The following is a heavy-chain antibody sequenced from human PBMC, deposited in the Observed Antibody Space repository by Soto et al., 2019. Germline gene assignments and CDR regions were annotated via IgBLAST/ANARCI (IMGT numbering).Heavy chain of an antibody. J-gene: IGHJ6*02. D-gene: IGHD3-10*01. CDR3: ARDLVRARGVFEYYYGMDV. V-gene: IGHV3-48*03. CDR2: ISSSGRTI. Sequence: EVQLVESGGGLVQPGGSLRLSCAASGFTLSSYEMNWVRQAPGEGLEWVSYISSSGRTIYYADSVKGRFTISRDNAKNSLYLQMNSLRAEYTAIYYCARDLVRARGVFEYYYGMDVWGHGPTVTVSS. CDR1: GFTLSSYE.